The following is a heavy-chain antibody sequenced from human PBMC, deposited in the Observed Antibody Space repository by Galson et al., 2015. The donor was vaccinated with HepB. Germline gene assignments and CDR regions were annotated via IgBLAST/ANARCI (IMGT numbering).Heavy chain of an antibody. J-gene: IGHJ6*02. V-gene: IGHV3-23*01. CDR1: GFSFGSYA. CDR2: IVGSGDYI. CDR3: AKDLRPYDSSGYNYYYGLDV. D-gene: IGHD3-22*01. Sequence: SLRLSCAASGFSFGSYAMTWVRQAPGKGLEWVSSIVGSGDYIYYADSVKGRFTIARDNSKSTLFLQMTSLRAEDTAVYYCAKDLRPYDSSGYNYYYGLDVWGQGTTVTVSS.